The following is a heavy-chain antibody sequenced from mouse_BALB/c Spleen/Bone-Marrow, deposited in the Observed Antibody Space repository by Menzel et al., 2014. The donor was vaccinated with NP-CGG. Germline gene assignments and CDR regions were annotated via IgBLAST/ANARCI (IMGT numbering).Heavy chain of an antibody. V-gene: IGHV1S130*01. D-gene: IGHD2-14*01. CDR1: GYTFTNSW. J-gene: IGHJ2*01. Sequence: QVQLQQSGSVLVRPGASVKLSCKASGYTFTNSWIHWARQRPGQGLEWIGEIHPNSGNTNFNGKFKVKATLTVDTSSSTAYVDLSSLTAEDSAVYYCARHHRYAYYFDYWGQGTTLTVSS. CDR2: IHPNSGNT. CDR3: ARHHRYAYYFDY.